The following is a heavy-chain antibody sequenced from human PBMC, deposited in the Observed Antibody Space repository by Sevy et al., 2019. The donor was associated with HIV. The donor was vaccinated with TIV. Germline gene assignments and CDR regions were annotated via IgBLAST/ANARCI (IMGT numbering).Heavy chain of an antibody. V-gene: IGHV3-11*01. Sequence: GGSLRLSCAASGFTFSDYYMSWIRQAPGKGLEWASYISSSGSTIYYADSVKGRFTISRDNAKNSLYLQMNSLRAEDTAVYYCARDSGPPTWLQTVRSDAFDIWGQGTMVTVSS. CDR2: ISSSGSTI. J-gene: IGHJ3*02. CDR1: GFTFSDYY. CDR3: ARDSGPPTWLQTVRSDAFDI. D-gene: IGHD6-19*01.